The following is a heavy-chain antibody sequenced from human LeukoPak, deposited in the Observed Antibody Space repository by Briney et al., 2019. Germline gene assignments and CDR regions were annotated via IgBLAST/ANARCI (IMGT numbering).Heavy chain of an antibody. CDR1: TYISSDFG. D-gene: IGHD2-8*01. CDR3: ARVELVYAGFDY. J-gene: IGHJ4*02. V-gene: IGHV1-18*01. Sequence: ASVKVSCKASTYISSDFGISGVGQAPGQGHEWMGWISAYNGNTNYAQKLQGRVTMTTDTSTSTAYMELRSLRSDDTAVYYCARVELVYAGFDYWGQGTLVTVSS. CDR2: ISAYNGNT.